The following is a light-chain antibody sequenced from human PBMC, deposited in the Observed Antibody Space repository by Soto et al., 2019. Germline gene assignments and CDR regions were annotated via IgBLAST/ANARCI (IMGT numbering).Light chain of an antibody. Sequence: PGERVTLSCRASQDIRSSLAWYQQKPGQAPRLLIYGASIRATGVPATFSGSGSGTDFTLTISRLEPEDFAVYYCQQYGSSGTFGQGTKVDIK. CDR1: QDIRSS. J-gene: IGKJ1*01. CDR3: QQYGSSGT. CDR2: GAS. V-gene: IGKV3-20*01.